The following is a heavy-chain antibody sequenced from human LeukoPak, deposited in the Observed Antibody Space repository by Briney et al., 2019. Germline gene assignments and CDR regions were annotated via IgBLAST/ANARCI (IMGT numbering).Heavy chain of an antibody. D-gene: IGHD6-13*01. CDR3: ARDQSSSWYGYYYYYMDV. J-gene: IGHJ6*03. V-gene: IGHV1-2*02. Sequence: VASVKVSCKASGYTFTSYGISWVRQAPGQGLEWMGWINPNSGGTNYAQKFQGRVTMTRDTSISTAYMELSRLRSDDTAVYYCARDQSSSWYGYYYYYMDVWGKGTTVTISS. CDR1: GYTFTSYG. CDR2: INPNSGGT.